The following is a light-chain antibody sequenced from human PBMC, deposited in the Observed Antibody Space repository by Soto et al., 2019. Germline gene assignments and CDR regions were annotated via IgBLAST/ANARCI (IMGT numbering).Light chain of an antibody. V-gene: IGKV3-20*01. CDR3: YQYDSSPWT. CDR2: DAS. CDR1: QSVSSY. Sequence: EIVLTQSPATLSLSPGERATLSCRASQSVSSYLAWYQQKPGQAPRLVIYDASSRATGIPDRFSGSGSGTDFTLTISRLEAEDFAVYFCYQYDSSPWTFGQGTKVDIK. J-gene: IGKJ1*01.